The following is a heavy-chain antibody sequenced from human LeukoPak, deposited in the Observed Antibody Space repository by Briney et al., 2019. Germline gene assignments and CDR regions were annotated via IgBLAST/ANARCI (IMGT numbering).Heavy chain of an antibody. V-gene: IGHV1-18*01. Sequence: GASVKVSCKASGYTFTSYGIRWVRQAPGQGLEWMGWINAYDGNTNYAQKFQGRVTMTTDTSTSTAYMELRSLRSDDPAVYYCALSGSYAPFDDWGQGNLVNVSS. CDR2: INAYDGNT. CDR1: GYTFTSYG. D-gene: IGHD1-26*01. CDR3: ALSGSYAPFDD. J-gene: IGHJ4*02.